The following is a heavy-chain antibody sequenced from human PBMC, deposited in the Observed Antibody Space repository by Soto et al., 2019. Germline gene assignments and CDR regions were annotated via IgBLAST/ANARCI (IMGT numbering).Heavy chain of an antibody. J-gene: IGHJ2*01. CDR2: INAGNGNT. V-gene: IGHV1-3*01. Sequence: ASVKVSCKASGYTFTSYAMHWVRQAPGQRLEWMGWINAGNGNTKYSQKFQGRVTITRDTSASTAYMELSSLRSEDTAVYYCAREGYDILTGYTYWYFDLWGRGTLVTVSS. D-gene: IGHD3-9*01. CDR3: AREGYDILTGYTYWYFDL. CDR1: GYTFTSYA.